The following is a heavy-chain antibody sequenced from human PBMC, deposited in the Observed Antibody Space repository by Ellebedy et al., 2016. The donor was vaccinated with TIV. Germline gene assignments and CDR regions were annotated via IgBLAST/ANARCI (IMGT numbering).Heavy chain of an antibody. D-gene: IGHD6-19*01. CDR1: GITFSSYA. J-gene: IGHJ4*02. V-gene: IGHV3-23*01. CDR2: ISGSGGTT. CDR3: AKEALAV. Sequence: GESLKISCAASGITFSSYAMNWVRQAPGKGLEWVSGISGSGGTTFYADSVKGRFTISIDNSKNTLYLQMNSLRVDDTAIYYCAKEALAVWGQGTLVTVSS.